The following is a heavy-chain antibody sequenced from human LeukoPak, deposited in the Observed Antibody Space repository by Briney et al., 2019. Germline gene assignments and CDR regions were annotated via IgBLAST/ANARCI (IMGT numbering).Heavy chain of an antibody. V-gene: IGHV4-38-2*02. CDR1: GYSISSGYY. D-gene: IGHD4-23*01. CDR2: IYYSGST. Sequence: SETLSLTCTVSGYSISSGYYWGWIRQPPGKGLEWIGYIYYSGSTNYNPSLKSRVTISVDMSKSQFSLKLSSVTAADTAVYYCTREGGTSFDYWGQGTLVTVSS. J-gene: IGHJ4*02. CDR3: TREGGTSFDY.